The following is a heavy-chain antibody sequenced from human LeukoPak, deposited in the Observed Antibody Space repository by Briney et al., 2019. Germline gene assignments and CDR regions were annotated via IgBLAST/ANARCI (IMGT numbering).Heavy chain of an antibody. CDR2: IRSKTYGGIT. Sequence: PAGGSLRLSCRASGFTFGDYGMSWVRHAPGRGLEWVGFIRSKTYGGITQYAAAVKGRFDISRDDSKSIAYLERNSLKTEDTAVYYCTGPLGELTFFDNWGQGTLVTVSS. CDR3: TGPLGELTFFDN. J-gene: IGHJ4*02. CDR1: GFTFGDYG. D-gene: IGHD3-16*01. V-gene: IGHV3-49*04.